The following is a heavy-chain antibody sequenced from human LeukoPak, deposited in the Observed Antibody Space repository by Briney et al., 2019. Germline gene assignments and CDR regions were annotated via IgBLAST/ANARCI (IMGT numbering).Heavy chain of an antibody. V-gene: IGHV3-11*04. D-gene: IGHD3-22*01. Sequence: AGGSLRLSCAASGFRFDSFYMGWIRQVPGKGLDYIALISASGAVPYYAESVKGRFTISRDNAKNSVSLQVNSLSADDTAVYYCARSLIVASEDYWGQGTLVTVSS. J-gene: IGHJ4*02. CDR1: GFRFDSFY. CDR3: ARSLIVASEDY. CDR2: ISASGAVP.